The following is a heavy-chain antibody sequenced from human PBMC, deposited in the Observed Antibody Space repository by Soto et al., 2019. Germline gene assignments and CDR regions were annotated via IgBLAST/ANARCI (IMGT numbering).Heavy chain of an antibody. CDR3: AREWPHLDC. V-gene: IGHV3-53*01. J-gene: IGHJ4*02. CDR1: GFTVSSNY. Sequence: GGSLRLSCAASGFTVSSNYMSWVRQAPGKGLEWVSVIYSGGSTFYADSVKGRFTISRDNSKNMVYLQMNRMRAEDTAVYYCAREWPHLDCWGQGTLVTVSP. CDR2: IYSGGST.